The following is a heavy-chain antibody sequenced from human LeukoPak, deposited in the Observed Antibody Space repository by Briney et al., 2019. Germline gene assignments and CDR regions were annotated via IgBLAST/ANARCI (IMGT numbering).Heavy chain of an antibody. CDR2: INPNSGGT. D-gene: IGHD3-10*01. CDR3: ARDGALGDYYYGMDV. V-gene: IGHV1-2*02. J-gene: IGHJ6*02. Sequence: ASVKVSCKASGYTFTGYYMHWVRQAPGQGLEWMGWINPNSGGTNYAQKFQGRVTMTRDTSISTAYMELSRLRFDDTAVYYCARDGALGDYYYGMDVWGQGTTVTVSS. CDR1: GYTFTGYY.